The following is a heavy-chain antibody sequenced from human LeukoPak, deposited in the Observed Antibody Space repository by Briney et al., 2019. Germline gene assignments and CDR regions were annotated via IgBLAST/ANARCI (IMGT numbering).Heavy chain of an antibody. V-gene: IGHV1-2*02. Sequence: SXXXXGXTXXGYYMXXXXQAPXQGLXXMGXINPNSGGTNYAQKFQGRVTMTRDTSISTAYMELSRLRSDDTAVYYCARDLGTSQVPGRSGYWGQGTLVTVSS. CDR3: ARDLGTSQVPGRSGY. J-gene: IGHJ4*02. CDR1: GXTXXGYY. D-gene: IGHD3-16*01. CDR2: INPNSGGT.